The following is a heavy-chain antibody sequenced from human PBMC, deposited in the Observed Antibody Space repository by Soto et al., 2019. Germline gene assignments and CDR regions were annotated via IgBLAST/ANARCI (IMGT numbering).Heavy chain of an antibody. Sequence: EVQLLESGGGLVQPGGSLTVSCAASGFVFSHYAMTWVRQAPGKGLEWVSTVSENGDYTSYADSVKGRFTISRDNSKNTVFVQRNSLRAEDTAVYYCARRTAVRNFDYWGQGTLVTVSS. CDR1: GFVFSHYA. D-gene: IGHD6-19*01. J-gene: IGHJ4*02. V-gene: IGHV3-23*01. CDR3: ARRTAVRNFDY. CDR2: VSENGDYT.